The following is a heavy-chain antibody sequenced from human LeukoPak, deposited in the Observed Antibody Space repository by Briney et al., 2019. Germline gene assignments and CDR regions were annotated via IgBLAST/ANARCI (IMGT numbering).Heavy chain of an antibody. CDR1: GGTFSSYA. Sequence: SVKVSCKASGGTFSSYAISWVRQAPGQGLEWMGGIIPIFGTANYAQKLQGRVTMTTDTSTSTAYMELRSLRSDDTAVYYCARGDGDSNAWGSPNDYWGQGTLVTVSS. CDR2: IIPIFGTA. V-gene: IGHV1-69*05. CDR3: ARGDGDSNAWGSPNDY. D-gene: IGHD4-17*01. J-gene: IGHJ4*02.